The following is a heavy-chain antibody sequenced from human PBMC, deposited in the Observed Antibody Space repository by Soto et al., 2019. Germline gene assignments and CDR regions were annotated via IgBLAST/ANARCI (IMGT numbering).Heavy chain of an antibody. J-gene: IGHJ5*02. V-gene: IGHV3-11*01. Sequence: QVQLVESGGGLVKPGGSLTISCAASGFTFKDYYMTWIRQSPGKGLAWVSYIRQSGGSMYYADSVKGRFTGSRDNAKNLLYMQMNSLRRDDTAVYYCAGQAGYYAFATGFFFYAWGQGTQVTVSS. CDR2: IRQSGGSM. D-gene: IGHD3-3*01. CDR1: GFTFKDYY. CDR3: AGQAGYYAFATGFFFYA.